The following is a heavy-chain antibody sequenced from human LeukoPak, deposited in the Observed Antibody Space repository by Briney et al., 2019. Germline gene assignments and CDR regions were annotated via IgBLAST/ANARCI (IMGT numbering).Heavy chain of an antibody. CDR3: TTRRITIFGVGTYYFDY. V-gene: IGHV3-15*01. J-gene: IGHJ4*02. D-gene: IGHD3-3*01. CDR2: IKSKTDGGTT. CDR1: GFTFSNAW. Sequence: GGSLRLSCAASGFTFSNAWMSWVRQAPGKGLEWVGRIKSKTDGGTTDYAAPVKGRFTISRDDSKNTLYLQMNSLKTEDTAVYYCTTRRITIFGVGTYYFDYWGRGTLVTVSS.